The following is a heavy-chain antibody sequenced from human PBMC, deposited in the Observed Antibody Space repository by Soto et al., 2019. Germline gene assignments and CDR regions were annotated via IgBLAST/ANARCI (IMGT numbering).Heavy chain of an antibody. D-gene: IGHD6-13*01. V-gene: IGHV3-30-3*01. CDR2: ISYDGSNK. J-gene: IGHJ6*02. CDR3: ARVYYDDQQLVLWWGYYYYGMDV. CDR1: GFTFSSYA. Sequence: GGSLRLSCAASGFTFSSYAMHWVRQAPGKGLEWVAVISYDGSNKYYADSVKGRFTISRDNSKNTLYLQMNSLRAEDTAVYYCARVYYDDQQLVLWWGYYYYGMDVWGQGTTVTVSS.